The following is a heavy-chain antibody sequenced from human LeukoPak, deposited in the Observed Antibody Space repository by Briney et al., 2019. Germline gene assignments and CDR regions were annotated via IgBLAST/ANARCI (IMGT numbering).Heavy chain of an antibody. D-gene: IGHD6-13*01. J-gene: IGHJ4*02. CDR3: ARDQRPGYSSSWYLDY. V-gene: IGHV3-23*01. CDR1: GGTFSSYA. CDR2: ISGSGGST. Sequence: ASVKVSCKASGGTFSSYAMSWVRQAPGKGLEWVSAISGSGGSTYYADSVKGRFTISRDNSKNTLYLQMNSLRAEDTAVYYCARDQRPGYSSSWYLDYWGQGTLVTVSS.